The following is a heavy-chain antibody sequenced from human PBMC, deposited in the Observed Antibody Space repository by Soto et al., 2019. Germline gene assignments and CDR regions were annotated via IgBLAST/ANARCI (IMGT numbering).Heavy chain of an antibody. V-gene: IGHV5-10-1*01. CDR1: GYNFTSYW. Sequence: GESLKISCKGSGYNFTSYWISWVRQMPGKGLEWMGRIDPSDSYTNYSPSFQGHVTISADKSISTAYLQWSSLKASDTAMYYCARLGGGCSGGSCYYYYGMDVWGQGTTVTVSS. J-gene: IGHJ6*02. CDR2: IDPSDSYT. CDR3: ARLGGGCSGGSCYYYYGMDV. D-gene: IGHD2-15*01.